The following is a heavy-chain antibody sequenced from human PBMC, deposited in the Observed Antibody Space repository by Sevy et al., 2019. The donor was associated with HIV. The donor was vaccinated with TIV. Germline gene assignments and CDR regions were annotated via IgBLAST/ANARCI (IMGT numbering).Heavy chain of an antibody. CDR3: ARDIATYSTGSYIRYFDY. D-gene: IGHD6-19*01. CDR1: GFTFSRYT. Sequence: GGSLRLSCAASGFTFSRYTMYWVRQAPGKGLEWVSSITSDATYISYAYSLRGRFPISRDNAKNSLFLQMSSLRAEDTAVYFCARDIATYSTGSYIRYFDYWGQGTLVTVSS. J-gene: IGHJ4*02. V-gene: IGHV3-21*06. CDR2: ITSDATYI.